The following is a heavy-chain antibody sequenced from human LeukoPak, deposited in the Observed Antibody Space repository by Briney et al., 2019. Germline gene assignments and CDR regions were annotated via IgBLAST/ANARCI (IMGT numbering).Heavy chain of an antibody. V-gene: IGHV3-21*01. CDR2: ISSSSSYI. D-gene: IGHD6-13*01. J-gene: IGHJ3*02. CDR3: AREGRIAAAGTSAFDI. CDR1: GFTFSSYS. Sequence: GGSLRLSCAASGFTFSSYSMNWVRQAPGKGLEWVSSISSSSSYIYYADSVKGRFTISRDNAKNSLYLQMNSLRAEDTAVYYCAREGRIAAAGTSAFDIWGQGTMVTVSS.